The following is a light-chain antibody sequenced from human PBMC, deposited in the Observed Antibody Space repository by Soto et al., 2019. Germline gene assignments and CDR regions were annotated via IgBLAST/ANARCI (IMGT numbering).Light chain of an antibody. V-gene: IGKV3-11*01. CDR1: LNINTF. CDR3: QQRRDWPLT. Sequence: EIVLTQSPATLSLSPGERATLSCRASLNINTFLSWYQQKPGQVPRLLMYDASSRATGIPARFSGSGSGTDFTLTISSLEPEDVAVYYCQQRRDWPLTFGGGTKVEI. CDR2: DAS. J-gene: IGKJ4*01.